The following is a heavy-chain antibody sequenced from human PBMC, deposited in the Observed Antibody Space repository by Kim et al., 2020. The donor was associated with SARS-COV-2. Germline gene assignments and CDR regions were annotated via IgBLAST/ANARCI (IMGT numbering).Heavy chain of an antibody. Sequence: ASVKVSCKASGYTFTSYGISWVRRAPGQGLEWMGWISAYNGNTNYAQKLQGRVTMTTDTSTSTAYMELRSLRSDDTAVYYCARSKDIVVVPAMAGWFDPWGQGTLVTVSS. D-gene: IGHD2-2*01. CDR3: ARSKDIVVVPAMAGWFDP. CDR2: ISAYNGNT. J-gene: IGHJ5*02. V-gene: IGHV1-18*01. CDR1: GYTFTSYG.